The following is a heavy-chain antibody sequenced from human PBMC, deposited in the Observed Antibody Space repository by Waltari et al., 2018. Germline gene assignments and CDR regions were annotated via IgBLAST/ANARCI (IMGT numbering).Heavy chain of an antibody. CDR3: ARLGSGYY. CDR1: GFTFGSFW. V-gene: IGHV3-7*01. D-gene: IGHD3-22*01. Sequence: EVQLVEYGGGLVQPGGSLRLSCAASGFTFGSFWMSWVRQAPGKGLEWVANINQDGSDKWYVDSVKGRFTISRDNVKNSLYLQMNSLRAEDTAIYFCARLGSGYYWGQGTLVTVSS. CDR2: INQDGSDK. J-gene: IGHJ4*02.